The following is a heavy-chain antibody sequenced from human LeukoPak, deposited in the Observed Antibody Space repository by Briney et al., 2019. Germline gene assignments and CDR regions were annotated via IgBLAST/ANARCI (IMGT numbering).Heavy chain of an antibody. CDR3: ARRSYSSGWVDYYFDY. V-gene: IGHV4-39*01. CDR2: IYYSGST. Sequence: SETLSLTCTVSGGSISSSSSYWGWIRQPPGKGLEWIGSIYYSGSTYYNPSLKSRVTISVDTSKNQFSLKLSSVTAADTAVYYCARRSYSSGWVDYYFDYWGQGTLVTVSS. CDR1: GGSISSSSSY. J-gene: IGHJ4*02. D-gene: IGHD6-19*01.